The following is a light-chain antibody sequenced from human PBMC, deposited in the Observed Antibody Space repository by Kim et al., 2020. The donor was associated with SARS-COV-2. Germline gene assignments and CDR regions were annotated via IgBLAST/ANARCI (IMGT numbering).Light chain of an antibody. V-gene: IGLV1-44*01. Sequence: QSVLTQPPSASGTPGQRVTLSCSGGSSNIGSNTVHWYQHLPGTAPKLLIYSNDQRPSGVPDRFSGSKSGTSASLAISGLQSEDEADYYCAAWDDSLNGVAFGGGTQLTVL. CDR2: SND. CDR1: SSNIGSNT. CDR3: AAWDDSLNGVA. J-gene: IGLJ3*02.